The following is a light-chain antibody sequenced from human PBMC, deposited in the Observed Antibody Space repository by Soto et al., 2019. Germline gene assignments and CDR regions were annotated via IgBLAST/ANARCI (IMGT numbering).Light chain of an antibody. CDR1: SSNIGAGYD. CDR2: VNN. V-gene: IGLV1-40*01. Sequence: QSVLTQPPSVSWAPGQRVTISCTGSSSNIGAGYDVHWYQQLPGTAPKLLIYVNNNRPSGVPDRFSGSKSGTSASLSITGLQAKDEADYYCQVYDSSLSGYVFGTGTKLTVL. J-gene: IGLJ1*01. CDR3: QVYDSSLSGYV.